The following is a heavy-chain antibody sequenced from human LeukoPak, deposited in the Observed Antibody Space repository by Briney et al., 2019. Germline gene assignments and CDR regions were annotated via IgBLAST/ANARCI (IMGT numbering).Heavy chain of an antibody. J-gene: IGHJ4*02. Sequence: ASVKVSCKASGYTFTSYAMHWVRQAPGQRLEWMGWINAGNGNTKYSQKFQGRVTITRDTSASTAYMELSSLRSEDTAVYYCARVSELLWELDYWGQGTLVTVSS. D-gene: IGHD1-26*01. V-gene: IGHV1-3*01. CDR2: INAGNGNT. CDR3: ARVSELLWELDY. CDR1: GYTFTSYA.